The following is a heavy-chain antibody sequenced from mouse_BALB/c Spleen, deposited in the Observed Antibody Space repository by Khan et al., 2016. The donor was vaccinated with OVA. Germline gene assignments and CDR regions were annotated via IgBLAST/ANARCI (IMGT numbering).Heavy chain of an antibody. CDR3: AKFTPDYYSMDY. Sequence: QVQLKQSGPGLVAPSQSLSITCTVSGFSLTNYGVNWVRQPPGKGLEWLGVMWGDGSTNFHSALKSRLIISKDNSQSQVFLELNSLQTDDTATYYCAKFTPDYYSMDYWRQGTSVTVSS. J-gene: IGHJ4*01. V-gene: IGHV2-3*01. CDR2: MWGDGST. D-gene: IGHD1-1*01. CDR1: GFSLTNYG.